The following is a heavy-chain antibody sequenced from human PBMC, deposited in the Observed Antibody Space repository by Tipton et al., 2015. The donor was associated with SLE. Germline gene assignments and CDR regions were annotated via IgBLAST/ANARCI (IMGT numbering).Heavy chain of an antibody. D-gene: IGHD6-13*01. V-gene: IGHV4-59*11. CDR1: GGSISSHY. J-gene: IGHJ3*02. Sequence: TLSLTCTVSGGSISSHYWSWIRQPPGKGLEWIGYIYYSGSTNYNPSLKSRVTISVDTSKNQFSLKLSSVTAAGTAVYYCAREVGYSSSSHAFDIWGQGTMVTVSS. CDR3: AREVGYSSSSHAFDI. CDR2: IYYSGST.